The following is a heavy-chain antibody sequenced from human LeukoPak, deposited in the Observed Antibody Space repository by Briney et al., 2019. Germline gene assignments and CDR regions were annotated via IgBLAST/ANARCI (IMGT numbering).Heavy chain of an antibody. V-gene: IGHV1-46*01. Sequence: APVKVSCKASGYTFTSYYIHWVRQAPGQGLEWMGIINPSVGGTRHAQKFQGRVTMTRGTSTSTVYMELSSLRSEDTAVYYCARDLSPVVRASPMGYWGQGTLVTVSS. CDR2: INPSVGGT. J-gene: IGHJ4*02. D-gene: IGHD3-10*01. CDR3: ARDLSPVVRASPMGY. CDR1: GYTFTSYY.